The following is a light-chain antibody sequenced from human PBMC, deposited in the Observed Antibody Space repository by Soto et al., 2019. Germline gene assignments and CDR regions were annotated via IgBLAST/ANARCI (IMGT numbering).Light chain of an antibody. CDR3: AAWDDSLNAL. V-gene: IGLV1-44*01. J-gene: IGLJ1*01. CDR2: INV. Sequence: QSVLTQPPSASGTPGQTVTISCSGSSSNIGDNPVNWYQQLPGAAPKLLIYINVQRPSGVPDRFSGSKSGTSASLAISGRQPEDEADYYCAAWDDSLNALFGTGTKVTVL. CDR1: SSNIGDNP.